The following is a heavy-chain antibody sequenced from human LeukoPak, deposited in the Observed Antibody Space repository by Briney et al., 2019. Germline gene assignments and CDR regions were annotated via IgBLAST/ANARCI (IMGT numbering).Heavy chain of an antibody. V-gene: IGHV1-18*01. Sequence: ASVKVSCKASGYTFTSYGISWVRQAPGQGVEWMGWISVYNGNTNYAQKFKGRVTMTTDTLTTTAHMELRSLRSDETAVYYCAREGEGVPGDMSWFQYYYYYMDVWGKGTTVIVSS. D-gene: IGHD2-2*01. CDR3: AREGEGVPGDMSWFQYYYYYMDV. J-gene: IGHJ6*03. CDR2: ISVYNGNT. CDR1: GYTFTSYG.